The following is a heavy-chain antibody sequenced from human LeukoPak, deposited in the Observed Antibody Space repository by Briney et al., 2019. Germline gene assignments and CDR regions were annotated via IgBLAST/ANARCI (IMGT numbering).Heavy chain of an antibody. CDR3: ARDLGGYYDSSGYYLEAAY. D-gene: IGHD3-22*01. CDR1: GFTFSHYN. V-gene: IGHV3-21*01. Sequence: GGSLRLSCAASGFTFSHYNINWVRQAPGKGLEWVSSIGSSSGHIYYADSVKGRFTISRDNAKNSLYLQMNSLRAEDTAVHYCARDLGGYYDSSGYYLEAAYWGQGTLVAVSS. J-gene: IGHJ4*02. CDR2: IGSSSGHI.